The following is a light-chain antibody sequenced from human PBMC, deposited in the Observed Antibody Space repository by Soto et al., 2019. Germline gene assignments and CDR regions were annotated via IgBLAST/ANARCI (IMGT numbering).Light chain of an antibody. CDR3: QSYDSSLSALYV. CDR2: ANS. CDR1: SSNIGAGYD. J-gene: IGLJ1*01. V-gene: IGLV1-40*01. Sequence: QSALTQPPSVSGAPGQRVTISCTGSSSNIGAGYDVHWYQQLPGTAPKLLIYANSNRPSGVPDRFSGSKSGTSASLAITGLQSEDEADYYCQSYDSSLSALYVFGTGTKLTVL.